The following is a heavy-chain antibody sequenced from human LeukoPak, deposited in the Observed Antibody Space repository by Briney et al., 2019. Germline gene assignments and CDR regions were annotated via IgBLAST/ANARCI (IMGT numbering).Heavy chain of an antibody. CDR1: GGSISSYY. D-gene: IGHD3-22*01. Sequence: SETLSLTCTVSGGSISSYYWSWTRQPPGKGLEWIGYIYYSGSTNYNPSLKSRVTISVDTSKNQFSLKLSSVTAADTAVYYCARVSDDSSGYYHYWGQGTLVTVSS. V-gene: IGHV4-59*01. CDR2: IYYSGST. CDR3: ARVSDDSSGYYHY. J-gene: IGHJ4*02.